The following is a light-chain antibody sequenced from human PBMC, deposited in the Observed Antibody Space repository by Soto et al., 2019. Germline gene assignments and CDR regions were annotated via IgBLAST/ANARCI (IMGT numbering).Light chain of an antibody. CDR1: SSDVGGHHY. V-gene: IGLV2-8*01. Sequence: QSALTQPPSASGSPGQSATISCTGTSSDVGGHHYVSWYQQHPGKAPKLMIYEVSKRPSGVPDRFSGSKSGNTASLTVSGLQAEDEADYYCSSYAGSNNYVFGTGTKVTVL. J-gene: IGLJ1*01. CDR2: EVS. CDR3: SSYAGSNNYV.